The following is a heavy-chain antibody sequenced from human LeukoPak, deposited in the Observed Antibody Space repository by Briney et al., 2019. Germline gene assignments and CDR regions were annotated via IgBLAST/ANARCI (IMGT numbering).Heavy chain of an antibody. D-gene: IGHD3-9*01. CDR3: ARGYFDWLNWFDP. CDR1: GYSISSGYY. CDR2: IYHSGST. Sequence: SETLSLTWAVSGYSISSGYYWGWIRQPPGKGLEWIGSIYHSGSTYYNPSLKSRVTISVDTSKNQFSLKLSSVTAADTAVYYCARGYFDWLNWFDPWGQGTLVTVSS. J-gene: IGHJ5*02. V-gene: IGHV4-38-2*01.